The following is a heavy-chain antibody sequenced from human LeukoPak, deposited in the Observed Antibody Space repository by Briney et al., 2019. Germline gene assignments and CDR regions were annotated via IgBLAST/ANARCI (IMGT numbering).Heavy chain of an antibody. V-gene: IGHV1-18*01. CDR1: GYTFTSYG. D-gene: IGHD2-8*01. Sequence: ASVKVSCKASGYTFTSYGISWVRQAPGQGLEWMGWISTYNGNTNYAQKLQGRVTMTTDTSTRTAYMELRSLRSDDTAVYYCARKAGYCTNDVCVGYFDYWGQGTLVTVSS. CDR3: ARKAGYCTNDVCVGYFDY. CDR2: ISTYNGNT. J-gene: IGHJ4*02.